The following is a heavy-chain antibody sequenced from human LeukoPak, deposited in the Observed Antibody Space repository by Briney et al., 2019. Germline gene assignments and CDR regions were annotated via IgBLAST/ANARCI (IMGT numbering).Heavy chain of an antibody. J-gene: IGHJ4*02. CDR1: GGSLSSGSCS. CDR3: ARVVFCSGGSCYYYFDY. D-gene: IGHD2-15*01. V-gene: IGHV4-61*01. Sequence: SETLSLTCTVSGGSLSSGSCSWSWIRQPPGKGLEWIGYIYHSGGTNYSPSLKSRVTISADTSKNQFSLKLSSVTAADTAVYYCARVVFCSGGSCYYYFDYWGQGTLVTVSS. CDR2: IYHSGGT.